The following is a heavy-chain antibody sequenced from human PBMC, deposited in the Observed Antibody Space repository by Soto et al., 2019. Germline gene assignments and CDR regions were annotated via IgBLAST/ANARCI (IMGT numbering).Heavy chain of an antibody. CDR3: ARDSLSSSLSP. D-gene: IGHD6-6*01. CDR1: GGSISSGGYY. Sequence: SETLSLTCTVSGGSISSGGYYWSWIRQHPGKGLEWIGYIYYSGSTYYNPSLKSRVTISVDTSKNQFSLKLSSVTAADTAVYYCARDSLSSSLSPWGQGTLVTVSS. J-gene: IGHJ5*02. V-gene: IGHV4-31*03. CDR2: IYYSGST.